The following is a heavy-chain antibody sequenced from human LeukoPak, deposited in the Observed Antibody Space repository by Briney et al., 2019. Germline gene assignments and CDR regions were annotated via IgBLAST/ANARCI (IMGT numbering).Heavy chain of an antibody. Sequence: SQTLSLTCAISGDSVSSKSVWNWIRQSPSRGLEWLGRIYYRSKWSNNYAVSVKSRITITPDTSKKQCSLQLSSVTAEDTAVYYCARGDQNFDYWGQGTLVTVSS. CDR3: ARGDQNFDY. J-gene: IGHJ4*02. CDR1: GDSVSSKSV. V-gene: IGHV6-1*01. CDR2: IYYRSKWSN. D-gene: IGHD5-24*01.